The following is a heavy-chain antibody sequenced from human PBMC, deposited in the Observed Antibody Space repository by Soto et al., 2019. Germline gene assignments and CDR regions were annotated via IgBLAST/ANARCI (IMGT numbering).Heavy chain of an antibody. D-gene: IGHD3-10*01. CDR3: TTEGAIGGTASHNWQDP. Sequence: QVQLVESGSGVVQPGTSLTLSCAASGFIFNNYAMFWLRQAPGNGLEWVALITYDGSNAFYSDAVKRRFTVSRDKSKKTVFLQMNSLSSADTAVYFCTTEGAIGGTASHNWQDPSGQRTLVTVS. J-gene: IGHJ5*02. V-gene: IGHV3-30-3*01. CDR2: ITYDGSNA. CDR1: GFIFNNYA.